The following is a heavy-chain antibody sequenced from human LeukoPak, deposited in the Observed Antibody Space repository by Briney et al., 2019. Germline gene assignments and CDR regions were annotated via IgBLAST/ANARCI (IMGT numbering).Heavy chain of an antibody. CDR3: ATSGYSSSWSSFDY. Sequence: SETLSLTCTVSGGSISSYYWSWIRQPPGKGLEWIGYIYYSGSTNDNPSLKSGVTISVDTSKNQFSLKLSSVTAADTAVYYCATSGYSSSWSSFDYWGQGTLVTVSS. V-gene: IGHV4-59*01. CDR1: GGSISSYY. J-gene: IGHJ4*02. CDR2: IYYSGST. D-gene: IGHD6-13*01.